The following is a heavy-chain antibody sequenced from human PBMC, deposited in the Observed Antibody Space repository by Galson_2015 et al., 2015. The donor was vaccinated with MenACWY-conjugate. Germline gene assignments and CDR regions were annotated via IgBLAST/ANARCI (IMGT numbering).Heavy chain of an antibody. CDR3: VKGRSPSGHSGSWFSGADASDS. D-gene: IGHD6-13*01. J-gene: IGHJ3*01. Sequence: SLRLSCAASGFTFNNYAMSWVRQAPGKGLEWVAAIGTGGSSTYYADSVRGRFTISRDNSRNTLSLQMNSLRVEDTAMYYCVKGRSPSGHSGSWFSGADASDSWGRGTVVTVSS. V-gene: IGHV3-23*01. CDR2: IGTGGSST. CDR1: GFTFNNYA.